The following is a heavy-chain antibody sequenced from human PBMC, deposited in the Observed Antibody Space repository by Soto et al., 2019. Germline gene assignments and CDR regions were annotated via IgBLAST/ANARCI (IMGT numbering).Heavy chain of an antibody. V-gene: IGHV3-23*01. CDR1: GFTFSSYA. CDR3: AYATTVTTFFDY. D-gene: IGHD4-17*01. Sequence: GESLKISCAASGFTFSSYAMSWVRQAPGKGLEWVSAISGSGGSTYYADSVKGRFTISRDNSKNTLYLQMNSLRAEDTAVYYCAYATTVTTFFDYWGQGTLVTVSS. CDR2: ISGSGGST. J-gene: IGHJ4*02.